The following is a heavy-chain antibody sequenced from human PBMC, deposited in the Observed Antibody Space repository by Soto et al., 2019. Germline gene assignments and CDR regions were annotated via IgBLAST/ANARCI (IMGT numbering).Heavy chain of an antibody. CDR3: ARGGYGTIFGGLDV. V-gene: IGHV3-30*04. J-gene: IGHJ6*02. D-gene: IGHD5-18*01. Sequence: QVHLVESGGGVAQPGTSLRLSCVASGFTFNSYAMHWVRQAPGKGLEWVSVVSKEGGEEYYIVSVKGRFTISRDNSKGTTYLQMNSLRPDDTALYYCARGGYGTIFGGLDVWGQGTTVTVS. CDR1: GFTFNSYA. CDR2: VSKEGGEE.